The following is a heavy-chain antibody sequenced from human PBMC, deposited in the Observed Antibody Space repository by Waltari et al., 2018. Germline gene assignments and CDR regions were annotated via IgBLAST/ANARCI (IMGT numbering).Heavy chain of an antibody. CDR1: GFIFSDFY. J-gene: IGHJ4*02. CDR3: AKDAFGNTYLDH. D-gene: IGHD3-10*01. CDR2: ISNSGDTV. Sequence: QAQLVESGGGLVRPGGSLRLSCTASGFIFSDFYMSWIRQPPGKGLEWISYISNSGDTVYYADSVKGRFAVSRDNSKNTLYLDINSLRLDDTAIYYCAKDAFGNTYLDHWGQGTLVTVSS. V-gene: IGHV3-11*04.